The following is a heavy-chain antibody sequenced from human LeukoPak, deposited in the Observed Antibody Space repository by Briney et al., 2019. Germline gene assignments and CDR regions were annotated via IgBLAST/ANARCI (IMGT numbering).Heavy chain of an antibody. Sequence: GASVKVSCKASGGTFISYAISWVRQAPGQGLERMGGIIPIFGTANYAQKFQGRVTITADESTSTAYMELSSLRSEDTAVYYCARDDVVSESQDRPGFDPWGQGTLVTVSS. CDR1: GGTFISYA. D-gene: IGHD5/OR15-5a*01. CDR3: ARDDVVSESQDRPGFDP. CDR2: IIPIFGTA. V-gene: IGHV1-69*13. J-gene: IGHJ5*02.